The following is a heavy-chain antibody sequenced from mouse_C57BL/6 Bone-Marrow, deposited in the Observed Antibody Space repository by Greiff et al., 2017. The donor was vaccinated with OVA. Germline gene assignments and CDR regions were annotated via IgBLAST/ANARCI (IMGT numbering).Heavy chain of an antibody. CDR1: GFTFSSYA. CDR3: TRDPVNYYGSTDYAMDY. J-gene: IGHJ4*01. CDR2: ISSGGDYI. Sequence: EVKVEESGEGLVKPGGSLKLSCAASGFTFSSYAMSWVRQTPEKRLEWVAYISSGGDYIYYADTVKGRFTISRDNARNTLYLQMSSLKSEDTAMYYCTRDPVNYYGSTDYAMDYWGQGTSVTVSS. V-gene: IGHV5-9-1*02. D-gene: IGHD1-1*01.